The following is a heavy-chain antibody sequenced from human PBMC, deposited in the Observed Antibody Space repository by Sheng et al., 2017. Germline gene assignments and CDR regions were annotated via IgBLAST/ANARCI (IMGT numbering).Heavy chain of an antibody. CDR1: GFTFGDYA. CDR2: IRSKAYGGTT. D-gene: IGHD3-9*01. V-gene: IGHV3-49*04. CDR3: TSYDILTGGAFDI. J-gene: IGHJ3*02. Sequence: EVQLVESGGGLVQPGRSLRLSCTASGFTFGDYAMSWVRQAPGKGLEWVGFIRSKAYGGTTEYAASVKGRFTISRDDSKSIAYLQMNSLKTEDTAVYYCTSYDILTGGAFDIWGQGTMVTVSS.